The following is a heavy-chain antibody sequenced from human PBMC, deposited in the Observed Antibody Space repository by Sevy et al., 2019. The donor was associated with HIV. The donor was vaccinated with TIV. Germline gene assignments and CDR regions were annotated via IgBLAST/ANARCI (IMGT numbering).Heavy chain of an antibody. CDR3: ARDLALGSSSAGAFDY. J-gene: IGHJ4*02. D-gene: IGHD6-6*01. Sequence: GGSLRLSCAASGFTFSSYSMNWVRQAPGKGLEWVSSISSSGSYIYYADSVKGRFTISRDNAKNSLYLQMNSLRAEDTAVYYCARDLALGSSSAGAFDYWGQGTLVTVSS. CDR2: ISSSGSYI. CDR1: GFTFSSYS. V-gene: IGHV3-21*01.